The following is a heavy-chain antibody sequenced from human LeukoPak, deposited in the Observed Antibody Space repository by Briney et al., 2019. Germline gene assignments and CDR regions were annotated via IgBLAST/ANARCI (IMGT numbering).Heavy chain of an antibody. CDR2: IIPIFGTA. J-gene: IGHJ5*02. Sequence: EASVKVSCKASGGTFSSYAISWVRQAPGQGLEWMGGIIPIFGTANYAQKFQGRVTITADESTSTAYMELSSLRSEDTAVYYCARDKSGRFDPWGQGTLVTVSS. CDR1: GGTFSSYA. V-gene: IGHV1-69*13. CDR3: ARDKSGRFDP.